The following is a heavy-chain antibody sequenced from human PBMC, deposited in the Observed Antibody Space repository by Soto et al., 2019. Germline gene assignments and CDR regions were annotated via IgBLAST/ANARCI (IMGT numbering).Heavy chain of an antibody. D-gene: IGHD4-4*01. J-gene: IGHJ5*02. V-gene: IGHV4-4*02. Sequence: CEVSGGSISSDNWWSWVRQPPGKGLEWIGEIYNSGSTNYNTSLKSRVTISVDKSKNQFSLRLSSVTAADTAVYYCARGLRTVRWFDPWGQGTLVTVSS. CDR2: IYNSGST. CDR1: GGSISSDNW. CDR3: ARGLRTVRWFDP.